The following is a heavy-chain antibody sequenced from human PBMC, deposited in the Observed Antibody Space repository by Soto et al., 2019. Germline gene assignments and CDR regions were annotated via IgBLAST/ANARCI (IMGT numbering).Heavy chain of an antibody. J-gene: IGHJ3*02. CDR2: INPSGGST. V-gene: IGHV1-46*01. Sequence: ASVKVSCKASGYTFTSYYMHWVRQAPGQGLEWMGIINPSGGSTSYAQKFQGRVTMTRDTPTSTVYMELSSLRSEDTAVYYCARAYVPLNDAFDIWGQGTMVTVSS. CDR1: GYTFTSYY. D-gene: IGHD2-2*01. CDR3: ARAYVPLNDAFDI.